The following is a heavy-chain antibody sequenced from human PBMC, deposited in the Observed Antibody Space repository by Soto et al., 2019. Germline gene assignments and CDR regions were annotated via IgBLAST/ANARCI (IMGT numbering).Heavy chain of an antibody. V-gene: IGHV1-69*13. J-gene: IGHJ4*02. CDR1: GGTFSSYA. Sequence: SVKVSCKASGGTFSSYAISWVRQPPGQGLEWMGGIIPIFGTANYAQKFQGRVTITADESTSTAYMELSSLRSEDTAVYYCARGYGDYDYYYFDYWGQGTLVTVSS. D-gene: IGHD4-17*01. CDR3: ARGYGDYDYYYFDY. CDR2: IIPIFGTA.